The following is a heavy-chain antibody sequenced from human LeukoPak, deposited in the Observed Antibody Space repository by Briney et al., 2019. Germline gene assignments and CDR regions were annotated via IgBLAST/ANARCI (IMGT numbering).Heavy chain of an antibody. V-gene: IGHV1-69*04. D-gene: IGHD1-7*01. Sequence: SVKVSCKASGGTFSSYTISWVRQAPGQGLEWMGRIIPILGIANYAQKFQGRVTITADKSTSTAYMELSSLRSEDTAVYYCARDRGSWNYLDYFDYWGRGTLVTVSS. CDR1: GGTFSSYT. CDR2: IIPILGIA. CDR3: ARDRGSWNYLDYFDY. J-gene: IGHJ4*02.